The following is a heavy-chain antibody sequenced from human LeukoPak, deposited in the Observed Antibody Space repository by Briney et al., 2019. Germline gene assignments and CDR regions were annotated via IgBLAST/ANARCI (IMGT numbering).Heavy chain of an antibody. Sequence: GGSLGLSCAASGFMFSTYEMNWVRQAPGKGLEWLSYISYNGRSIYYADSVKGRFTTSRDNAKNSLYLQMNSLRAEDTAVYYCARDLNLPITIFGVAAGHYYMDVWGKGTTVTVSS. J-gene: IGHJ6*03. V-gene: IGHV3-48*03. CDR3: ARDLNLPITIFGVAAGHYYMDV. D-gene: IGHD3-3*01. CDR1: GFMFSTYE. CDR2: ISYNGRSI.